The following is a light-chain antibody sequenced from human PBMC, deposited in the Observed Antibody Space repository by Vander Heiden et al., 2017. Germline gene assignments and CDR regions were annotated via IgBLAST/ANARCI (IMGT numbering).Light chain of an antibody. CDR3: QQYNKWPRT. Sequence: EIVLTQSPATLSVSPGERDTLSCRASQSVSSNLAWYQQKPGQAPMLLIYGASTRTTGIPARFSGSGSGTEFTLTISSLQSEDFAVYYCQQYNKWPRTFGQGTKVEIK. J-gene: IGKJ1*01. CDR1: QSVSSN. CDR2: GAS. V-gene: IGKV3-15*01.